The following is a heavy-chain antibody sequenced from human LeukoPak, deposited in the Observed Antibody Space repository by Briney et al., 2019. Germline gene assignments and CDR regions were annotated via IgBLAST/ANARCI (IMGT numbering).Heavy chain of an antibody. J-gene: IGHJ4*02. CDR3: VRDGDWGLGSYFDY. D-gene: IGHD7-27*01. V-gene: IGHV3-53*05. CDR1: TFIVSSSH. CDR2: IYSGGST. Sequence: PGGSLRLSCAASTFIVSSSHMTWVRQTPGKGLEWVSVIYSGGSTFYADSVKGRFTISRDNSKNTLYLQMNILRAEDTTLYYCVRDGDWGLGSYFDYWGQGTLVTVSS.